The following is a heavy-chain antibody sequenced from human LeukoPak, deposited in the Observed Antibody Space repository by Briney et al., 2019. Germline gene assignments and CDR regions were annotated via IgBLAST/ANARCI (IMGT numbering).Heavy chain of an antibody. V-gene: IGHV3-21*01. J-gene: IGHJ3*02. CDR3: ASDRGYGFDI. CDR1: GFTFSDYS. CDR2: ISSTSTYI. Sequence: GGSLRLSCAASGFTFSDYSMSWVRQAPGKGLEWVSSISSTSTYIYYADSVKGRFTISRDNAKNSLYLQMNSLRAEDTAVYYCASDRGYGFDIWGQGTMVTVS. D-gene: IGHD3-16*01.